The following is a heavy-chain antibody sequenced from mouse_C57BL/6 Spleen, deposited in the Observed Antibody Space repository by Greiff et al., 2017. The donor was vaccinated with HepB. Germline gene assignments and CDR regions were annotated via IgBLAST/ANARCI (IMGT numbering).Heavy chain of an antibody. J-gene: IGHJ2*01. V-gene: IGHV2-5*01. CDR2: IWSGGST. CDR1: GFSLTSYG. CDR3: AKNGVAGDYFDY. Sequence: VKLQESGPGLVQPSQSLSITCTVSGFSLTSYGVHWVRQSPGKGLEWLGVIWSGGSTDYNAAFMSRLSITKDNSKSQVFFKMNSLQADDTAIYYCAKNGVAGDYFDYWGQGTTLTVSS. D-gene: IGHD1-1*01.